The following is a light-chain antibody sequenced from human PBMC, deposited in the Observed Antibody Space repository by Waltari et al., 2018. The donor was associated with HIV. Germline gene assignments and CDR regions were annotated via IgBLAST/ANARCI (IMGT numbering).Light chain of an antibody. J-gene: IGKJ2*02. CDR1: QSISSH. CDR2: AAS. Sequence: DIRMTQSPSSLSASVGDRVTITCRASQSISSHLNWYQQQPGKTPKLLIYAASSLQSGVPLRFSGSGSVTDFTLTITSLQPEDVATYYCQQSYTTPCTFGQGTKLDIQ. V-gene: IGKV1-39*01. CDR3: QQSYTTPCT.